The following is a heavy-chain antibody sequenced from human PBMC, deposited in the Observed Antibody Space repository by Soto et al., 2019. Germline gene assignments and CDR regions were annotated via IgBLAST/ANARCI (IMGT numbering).Heavy chain of an antibody. CDR2: ISYDGSNK. J-gene: IGHJ4*02. V-gene: IGHV3-30*03. Sequence: QVQLVESGGGVVQPGRSLRLSCAASGFPFTTYGMHWVPEGPGKGLAWVAVISYDGSNKYYADSVKGRFAISRDNSKNTLYLQMNSMTREDTALYYCVGGQYYLDYRGQGTLVTVSS. D-gene: IGHD3-10*01. CDR3: VGGQYYLDY. CDR1: GFPFTTYG.